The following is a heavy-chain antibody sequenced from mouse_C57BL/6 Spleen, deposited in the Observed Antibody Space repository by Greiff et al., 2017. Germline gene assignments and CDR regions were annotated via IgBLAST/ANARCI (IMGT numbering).Heavy chain of an antibody. J-gene: IGHJ3*01. Sequence: QVQLQQSDAELVKPGASVKISCKVSGYTFTDHTIHWMKQRPEPGLELIGYIYPRDGSTKYNEKFKGKATLTADKSSSTAYMQLNSLTSEDSAVYFCARRVDDYDGAWFADWGQGTLVTVSA. V-gene: IGHV1-78*01. CDR1: GYTFTDHT. D-gene: IGHD2-4*01. CDR3: ARRVDDYDGAWFAD. CDR2: IYPRDGST.